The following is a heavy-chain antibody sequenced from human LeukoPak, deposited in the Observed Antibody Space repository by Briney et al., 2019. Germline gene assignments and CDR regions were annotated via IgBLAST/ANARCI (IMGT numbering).Heavy chain of an antibody. CDR1: SYTFNSYV. D-gene: IGHD3-3*01. CDR3: ARTRAGDFWSGYYGIDY. CDR2: INTYNGNT. V-gene: IGHV1-18*01. J-gene: IGHJ4*02. Sequence: ASVKVSCNASSYTFNSYVISWVRQAPGQGLEWMGWINTYNGNTNYAQKLQGRVTMTTDTSTSTAYMELRSLRSDDRAMYYCARTRAGDFWSGYYGIDYWGQGTLVTVSS.